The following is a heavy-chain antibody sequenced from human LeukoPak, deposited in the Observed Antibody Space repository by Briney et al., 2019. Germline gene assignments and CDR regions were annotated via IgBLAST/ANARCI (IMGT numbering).Heavy chain of an antibody. CDR3: PRDSSGWYRYYYYYMDV. V-gene: IGHV1-18*01. CDR2: ISSYNGNT. Sequence: GASVKVSCKASGYTFTSHGISWVRQAPGQGLEWMGWISSYNGNTNYAQKLQGRVIMTTQTSTSTAYIEPKSLRADDTPVYYLPRDSSGWYRYYYYYMDVWGKGTTVTVSS. J-gene: IGHJ6*03. CDR1: GYTFTSHG. D-gene: IGHD6-19*01.